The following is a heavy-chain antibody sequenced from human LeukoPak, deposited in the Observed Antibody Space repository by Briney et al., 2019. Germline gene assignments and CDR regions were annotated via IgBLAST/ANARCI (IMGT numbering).Heavy chain of an antibody. CDR2: INHSGST. Sequence: SETLSLTCAVYGGSFSGYYWSWIRQPPGKGLEWIGEINHSGSTNYNPSLKSRVTISVDTSKNQFSLKLSSVTAADTAVYYCAGRPFYYYYYYMDVWGKGTTVTISS. V-gene: IGHV4-34*01. CDR1: GGSFSGYY. J-gene: IGHJ6*03. CDR3: AGRPFYYYYYYMDV.